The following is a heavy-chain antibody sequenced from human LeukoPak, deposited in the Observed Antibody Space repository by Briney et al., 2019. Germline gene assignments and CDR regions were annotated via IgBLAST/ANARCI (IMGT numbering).Heavy chain of an antibody. CDR1: GGSISSGGYY. CDR3: ARGPNRDYSNNNWFDP. CDR2: IYYSGST. D-gene: IGHD4-11*01. J-gene: IGHJ5*02. V-gene: IGHV4-31*03. Sequence: PSQTLSLTCTVSGGSISSGGYYSRWIRQHPGKGLEWIGYIYYSGSTYYNPSLKSRLTISVDTSKNQFSLKLSSVTAADTAVYYCARGPNRDYSNNNWFDPWGQGTLVTVSS.